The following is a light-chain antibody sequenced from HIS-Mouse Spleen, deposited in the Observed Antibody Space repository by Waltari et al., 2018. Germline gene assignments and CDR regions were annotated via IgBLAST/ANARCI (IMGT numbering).Light chain of an antibody. Sequence: QSALTQPPSASGSPGQSVTISCTGTSRDVGGSNSVSWYQQHPGKAPKLMIYEVSKRPSGVPDRFSGSKSGNTASLTVSGLQAEDEADYYCSSYAGSNNYVFGTGTKVTVL. J-gene: IGLJ1*01. CDR3: SSYAGSNNYV. V-gene: IGLV2-8*01. CDR2: EVS. CDR1: SRDVGGSNS.